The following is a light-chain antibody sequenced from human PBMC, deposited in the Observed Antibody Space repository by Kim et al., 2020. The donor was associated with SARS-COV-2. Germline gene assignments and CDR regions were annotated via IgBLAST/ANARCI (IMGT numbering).Light chain of an antibody. J-gene: IGKJ2*01. CDR2: TTS. Sequence: ASVGDRVTITCRASQSISNYLNWYQQKPGKAPKLLIYTTSSLQSGVPSRFSGSGSGTDFTLTISSLLPEDFASYYCQQSFRTPYTFGQGTKVDIK. CDR3: QQSFRTPYT. V-gene: IGKV1-39*01. CDR1: QSISNY.